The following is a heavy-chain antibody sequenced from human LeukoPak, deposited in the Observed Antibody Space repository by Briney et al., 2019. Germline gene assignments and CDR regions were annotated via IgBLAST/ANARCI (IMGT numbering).Heavy chain of an antibody. CDR2: INPNSGGT. Sequence: ASVKVSCKACGYSFTTYALNWVRQAPGQGLEWMGWINPNSGGTNYAQKFQGRVTMTRDTSISTAYMELSRLRSDDTAVYYCARATSGGGNSVHDYWGQGTLVTVSS. D-gene: IGHD4-23*01. V-gene: IGHV1-2*02. J-gene: IGHJ4*02. CDR3: ARATSGGGNSVHDY. CDR1: GYSFTTYA.